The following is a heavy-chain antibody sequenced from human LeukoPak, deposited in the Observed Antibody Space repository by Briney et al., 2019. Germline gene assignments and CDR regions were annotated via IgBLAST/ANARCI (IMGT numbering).Heavy chain of an antibody. J-gene: IGHJ4*02. CDR1: GFTFSSYW. CDR2: ISWNSGSI. CDR3: ANTNY. V-gene: IGHV3-9*01. Sequence: GGSLRLSCAASGFTFSSYWMHWVRQAPGKGLEWVSGISWNSGSIGYADSVKGRFTISRDNAKNSLYLQMNSLRAEDTALYYCANTNYWGQGTLVTVSS.